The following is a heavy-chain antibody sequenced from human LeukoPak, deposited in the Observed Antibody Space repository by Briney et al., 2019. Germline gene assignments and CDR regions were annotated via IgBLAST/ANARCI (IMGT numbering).Heavy chain of an antibody. CDR2: ISGSGTYT. CDR1: GFTFSSYW. CDR3: ALARGYFDL. J-gene: IGHJ2*01. V-gene: IGHV3-23*01. Sequence: GGSLRLSCAASGFTFSSYWMSWVRQAPGKGLEWVSAISGSGTYTYYADSVKGRFTISRDNSKSTLYLQMNSLRAEDTAVYYCALARGYFDLWGRGTLVTVSS.